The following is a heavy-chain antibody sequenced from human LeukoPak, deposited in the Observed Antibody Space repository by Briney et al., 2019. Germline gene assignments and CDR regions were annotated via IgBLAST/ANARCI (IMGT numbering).Heavy chain of an antibody. CDR1: GFTFSSYS. Sequence: GGSPRLSCAASGFTFSSYSLNWVRQAPGMGLEWVSYISSTSGTIYYADSVKGRFTISRDNAENSLYLQMNRLRAEDTAVYYCVREGGFDNWGQGTLVTVSS. V-gene: IGHV3-48*01. CDR3: VREGGFDN. J-gene: IGHJ4*02. CDR2: ISSTSGTI. D-gene: IGHD3-16*01.